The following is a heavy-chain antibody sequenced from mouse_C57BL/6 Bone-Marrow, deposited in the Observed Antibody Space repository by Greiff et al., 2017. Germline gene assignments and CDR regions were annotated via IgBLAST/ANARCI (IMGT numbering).Heavy chain of an antibody. CDR1: GYTFTSYW. J-gene: IGHJ3*01. CDR3: ARSYRAWFAY. Sequence: QVHVKQPGAELVRPGSSVKLSCKASGYTFTSYWMHWVKQRPIHGLEWIGNIDPSYSETHYNQQFKDKATLTVDKSSCNAYMQLSSLTSEDSAVYYCARSYRAWFAYWGQGTLVTVSA. D-gene: IGHD2-14*01. CDR2: IDPSYSET. V-gene: IGHV1-52*01.